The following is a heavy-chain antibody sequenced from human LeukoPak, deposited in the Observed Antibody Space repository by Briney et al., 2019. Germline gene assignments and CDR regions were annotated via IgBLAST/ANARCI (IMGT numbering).Heavy chain of an antibody. CDR3: AKPIGPRYGDYHNSCFDS. CDR2: ISTTT. J-gene: IGHJ5*01. Sequence: QPGGSLRLSCAASGFTFSTYAMSWVRQVPAKGLEWVSAISTTTHYADFVEGRFTISRDNSKNTLYLQMSSLRAEDTAVYYCAKPIGPRYGDYHNSCFDSWGQGTLVTVSS. D-gene: IGHD4-17*01. V-gene: IGHV3-23*01. CDR1: GFTFSTYA.